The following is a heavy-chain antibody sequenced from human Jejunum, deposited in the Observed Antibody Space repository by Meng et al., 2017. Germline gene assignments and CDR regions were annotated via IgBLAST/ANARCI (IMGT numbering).Heavy chain of an antibody. J-gene: IGHJ3*02. CDR3: ARDPAFYDFLTGYYLHTFDI. Sequence: GSLRLSCTVSGGSISSSSDYWGWIRQPPGKGLEWIGSIYYSGNTYYNPSLKSRVTISVDTSKNQFSLKVSSVTAADMAVYYCARDPAFYDFLTGYYLHTFDIWGQGRMVTVSS. CDR1: GGSISSSSDY. D-gene: IGHD3-9*01. V-gene: IGHV4-39*07. CDR2: IYYSGNT.